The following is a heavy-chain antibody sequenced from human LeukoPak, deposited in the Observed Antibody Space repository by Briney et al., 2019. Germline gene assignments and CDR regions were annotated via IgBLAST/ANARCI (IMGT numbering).Heavy chain of an antibody. V-gene: IGHV4-34*01. Sequence: PSETLSLTCAVYGGSFSGYYWSWIRQPPGKGLEWIGEINHSGSTNYNPSLKSRVTISVDTSKNQFSLKLSSVTAADTAVYYCARGPMRHYYDSSGGYYFDYWGQGTLVTVSS. CDR3: ARGPMRHYYDSSGGYYFDY. D-gene: IGHD3-22*01. CDR2: INHSGST. CDR1: GGSFSGYY. J-gene: IGHJ4*02.